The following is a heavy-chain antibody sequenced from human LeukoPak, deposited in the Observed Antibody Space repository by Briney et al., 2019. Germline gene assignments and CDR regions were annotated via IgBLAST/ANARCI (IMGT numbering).Heavy chain of an antibody. CDR3: ARGGVAAAGNWFDP. CDR2: IYTSGST. Sequence: PSQTLSLTCTVSGGSISSGSYYWSWIRQPAGKGLEWIGRIYTSGSTNYNPSLKSRVTISVDTSKNQFSLKLSSVTAADTAVYYYARGGVAAAGNWFDPWGQGTLVTVSS. J-gene: IGHJ5*02. CDR1: GGSISSGSYY. V-gene: IGHV4-61*02. D-gene: IGHD6-13*01.